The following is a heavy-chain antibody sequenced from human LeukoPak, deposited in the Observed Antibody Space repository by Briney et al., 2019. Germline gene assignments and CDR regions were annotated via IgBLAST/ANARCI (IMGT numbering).Heavy chain of an antibody. CDR2: ISNSGRTI. J-gene: IGHJ4*02. CDR3: ARRGRHGGSFDY. D-gene: IGHD4-23*01. Sequence: GGSLRLSCAASGFTFSDYYMSWIRQAPGKGLEWVSYISNSGRTIYYTDSVKGRFTISRDNAKNSLYLQMNSLRAEDTAVYYCARRGRHGGSFDYWGQGTLVTVSS. V-gene: IGHV3-11*01. CDR1: GFTFSDYY.